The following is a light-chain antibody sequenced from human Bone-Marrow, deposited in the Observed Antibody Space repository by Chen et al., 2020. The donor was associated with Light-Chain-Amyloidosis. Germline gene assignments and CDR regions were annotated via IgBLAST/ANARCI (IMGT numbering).Light chain of an antibody. J-gene: IGLJ2*01. CDR2: RDT. CDR1: DLPTKY. Sequence: SYELTQPPSVSVSPGQTARITCSGDDLPTKYAYWYQQKPGQAPVLVIHRDTERPSGISERFSGSSSGTTDTLSLSGVQAEDEADYHCQSADSSGTDEVIFGGGTKLTVL. V-gene: IGLV3-25*03. CDR3: QSADSSGTDEVI.